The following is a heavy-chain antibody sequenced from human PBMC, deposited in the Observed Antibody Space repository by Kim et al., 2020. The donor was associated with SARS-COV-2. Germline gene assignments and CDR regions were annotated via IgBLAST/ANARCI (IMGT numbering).Heavy chain of an antibody. CDR1: GGSFSGYY. Sequence: SETLSLTCAVYGGSFSGYYWSWIRQPPGKGLEWIGEINHSGSTNYNPSLKSRVTISVDTSKNQFSLKLSSVTAADTAVYYCARGRKTVYNWNYPYYYYYMDVWGKGTTVTVSS. V-gene: IGHV4-34*01. CDR3: ARGRKTVYNWNYPYYYYYMDV. J-gene: IGHJ6*03. D-gene: IGHD1-7*01. CDR2: INHSGST.